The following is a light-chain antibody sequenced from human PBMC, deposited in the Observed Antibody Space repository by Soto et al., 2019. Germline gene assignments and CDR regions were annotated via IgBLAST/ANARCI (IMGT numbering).Light chain of an antibody. Sequence: ENVLTQSPGTLSLSPGERATLSCRASQSVTINYLAWYQQKPGQAPRLLIYGVSTRATGIPNRFSGSGSGTDFTLTISRLEPEDFAVYYCQQYNSWPLTFGGGTKVEIK. CDR1: QSVTINY. V-gene: IGKV3-20*01. J-gene: IGKJ4*01. CDR2: GVS. CDR3: QQYNSWPLT.